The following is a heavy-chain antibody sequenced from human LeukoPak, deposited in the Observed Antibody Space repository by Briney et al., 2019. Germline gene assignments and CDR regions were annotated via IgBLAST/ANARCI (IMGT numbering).Heavy chain of an antibody. CDR2: FGPEDGET. CDR1: GYTLTELS. CDR3: AIAQNWKAGWFDP. J-gene: IGHJ5*02. D-gene: IGHD1-1*01. Sequence: ASVKVSCKVSGYTLTELSMHWVRQAPGKGLEWMGGFGPEDGETIYAQKFQGRVTMTEDTPIDTTYMEVSSLRSEDTAVYFCAIAQNWKAGWFDPWGQGTLVTVSS. V-gene: IGHV1-24*01.